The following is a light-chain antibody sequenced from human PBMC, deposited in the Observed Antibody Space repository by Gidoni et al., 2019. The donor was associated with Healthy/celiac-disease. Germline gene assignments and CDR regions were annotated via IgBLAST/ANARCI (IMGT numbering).Light chain of an antibody. CDR2: AAS. CDR3: QQLNSYPPNT. V-gene: IGKV1-9*01. J-gene: IGKJ5*01. Sequence: IQLTQSPSFLSASVGDRVTITCRASPGISSYLAWYKQKPGKAPKLLIYAASTLQSGVPSRFSGSGSGTEFTLTIGSLQPEDFATYYCQQLNSYPPNTFGQGTRLEIK. CDR1: PGISSY.